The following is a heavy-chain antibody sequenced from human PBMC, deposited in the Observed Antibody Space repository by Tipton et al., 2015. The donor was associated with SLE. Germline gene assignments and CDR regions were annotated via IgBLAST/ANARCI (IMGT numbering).Heavy chain of an antibody. J-gene: IGHJ4*02. CDR3: ARSPTGTTPPDY. Sequence: LVQSVRISCEGSGFSFSSYWVVWVRQLPGKGLEWMGAIYLGDSTTRYSPSFRGHVTFAADKSISTAFLQWSALRASDTAMFYCARSPTGTTPPDYWGQGTLVTVAS. V-gene: IGHV5-51*03. CDR2: IYLGDSTT. D-gene: IGHD1-7*01. CDR1: GFSFSSYW.